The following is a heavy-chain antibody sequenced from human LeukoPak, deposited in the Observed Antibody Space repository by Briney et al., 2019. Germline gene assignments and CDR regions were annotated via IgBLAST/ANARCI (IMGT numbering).Heavy chain of an antibody. Sequence: SETLSLTCTVSGYSISSGYYWGWIRQPPGKGLEWIGSIYHSGSTYYNPSLKSRVTISVDTSKNQFSLQLNSVTPEDTAVYYCARGLYSSKNWFDPWGQGTLVTVSS. J-gene: IGHJ5*02. CDR2: IYHSGST. D-gene: IGHD6-13*01. CDR3: ARGLYSSKNWFDP. CDR1: GYSISSGYY. V-gene: IGHV4-38-2*02.